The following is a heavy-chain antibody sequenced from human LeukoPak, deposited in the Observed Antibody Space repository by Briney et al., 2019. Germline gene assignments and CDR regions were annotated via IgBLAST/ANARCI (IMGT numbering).Heavy chain of an antibody. V-gene: IGHV1-18*01. J-gene: IGHJ6*02. Sequence: GASVKVSCKASGYTFTSYGISWVRQAPGQGLEWMGWISASNGNTSYAQKLQGRVTMTTDTSTSTAYMELRSLRSDDTAVYYCARLMDYGDYVKSFPNSYGMDVWGQGTTVIVSS. CDR3: ARLMDYGDYVKSFPNSYGMDV. CDR2: ISASNGNT. CDR1: GYTFTSYG. D-gene: IGHD4-17*01.